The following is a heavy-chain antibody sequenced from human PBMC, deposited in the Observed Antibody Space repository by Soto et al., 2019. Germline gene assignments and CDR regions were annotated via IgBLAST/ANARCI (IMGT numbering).Heavy chain of an antibody. CDR3: AREPGSDYMDV. J-gene: IGHJ6*03. Sequence: EVQLVESGGGLVKPGGSLRLSCAASGFTFSIYSMNWVRQAPGKGLEWVSSMSSSFTDTYYADSVKGRFTISRDNTKNLLYLQMNGLRAEDTAVYYCAREPGSDYMDVWGKGTTVTVSS. CDR2: MSSSFTDT. CDR1: GFTFSIYS. V-gene: IGHV3-21*02. D-gene: IGHD3-10*01.